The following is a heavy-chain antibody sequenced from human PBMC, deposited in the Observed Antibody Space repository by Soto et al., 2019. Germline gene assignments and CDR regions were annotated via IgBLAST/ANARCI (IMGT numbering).Heavy chain of an antibody. V-gene: IGHV3-30*18. J-gene: IGHJ6*02. CDR3: AKDLNNWNYYNDYYGMDV. CDR1: GFTFSSYG. CDR2: ISYDGSNK. D-gene: IGHD1-7*01. Sequence: QVQLVESGGGVVQPGRSLRLSCAASGFTFSSYGMHWVRQAPGKGLEWVAVISYDGSNKYYADSVKGRFTISRDNSKNTLYLQMNSLRAEDTAVYYCAKDLNNWNYYNDYYGMDVWGQGTTVTVSS.